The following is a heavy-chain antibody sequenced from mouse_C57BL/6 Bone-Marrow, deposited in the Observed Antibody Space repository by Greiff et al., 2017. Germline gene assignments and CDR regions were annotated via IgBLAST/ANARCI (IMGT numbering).Heavy chain of an antibody. V-gene: IGHV5-12*01. Sequence: EVKLVESGGGLVQPGGSLKLSCAASGFTFSDYYMYWVRQTPEQRLAWVAYISNGGGSTYYPDTVKGRFTISRDNAKNTLYLQMSRLKSEDTAMYYCARLGQYWYFDVWGTGTTVTVSS. D-gene: IGHD6-1*01. CDR2: ISNGGGST. CDR3: ARLGQYWYFDV. CDR1: GFTFSDYY. J-gene: IGHJ1*03.